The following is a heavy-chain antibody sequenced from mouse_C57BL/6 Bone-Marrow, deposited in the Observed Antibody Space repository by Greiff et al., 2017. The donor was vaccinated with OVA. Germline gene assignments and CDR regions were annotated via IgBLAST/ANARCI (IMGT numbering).Heavy chain of an antibody. CDR3: AREGKESLGY. CDR2: IYPSDSET. V-gene: IGHV1-61*01. D-gene: IGHD4-1*01. J-gene: IGHJ2*01. CDR1: GYTFTSYW. Sequence: QVQLQQSGAELVRPGSSVKLSCKASGYTFTSYWMDWVKQRPGQGLEWIGNIYPSDSETHYNQKFKDKATLTVAKSSSTAYMQLSSLTSEDSAVYYGAREGKESLGYWGQGTTLTVSS.